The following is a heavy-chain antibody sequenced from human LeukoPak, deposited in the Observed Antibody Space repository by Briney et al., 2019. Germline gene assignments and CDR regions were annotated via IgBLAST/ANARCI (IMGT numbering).Heavy chain of an antibody. CDR3: ARFLRRGAAAGQGDY. V-gene: IGHV6-1*01. CDR1: EDSVSSNSAA. Sequence: SQTLSLTCAISEDSVSSNSAAWNWIRQSPWRGLEWLGRTYYRAKWYNDYAVSVKSRITINPDTSKNQFSLQLNSVTPEDTAVYYCARFLRRGAAAGQGDYWGQGTLLTVSS. J-gene: IGHJ4*02. D-gene: IGHD6-13*01. CDR2: TYYRAKWYN.